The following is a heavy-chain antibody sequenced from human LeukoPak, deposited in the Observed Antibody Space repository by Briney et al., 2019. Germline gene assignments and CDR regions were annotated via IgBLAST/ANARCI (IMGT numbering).Heavy chain of an antibody. Sequence: GGSLRLSCAASGFTFSSYAMSWVRQAPGKGLEWVSAIIGSGGSTYYADSVKGRFTISRDSSKNTLYLQMNSLRAEDTAVYYCAKSSGGITIFGVVTIFDYWGQGKLVTVSS. CDR2: IIGSGGST. V-gene: IGHV3-23*01. D-gene: IGHD3-3*01. CDR3: AKSSGGITIFGVVTIFDY. CDR1: GFTFSSYA. J-gene: IGHJ4*02.